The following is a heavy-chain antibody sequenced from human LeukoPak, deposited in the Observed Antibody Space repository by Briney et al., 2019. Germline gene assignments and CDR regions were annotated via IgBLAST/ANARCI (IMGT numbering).Heavy chain of an antibody. Sequence: PSDTLSLTRAVYGGSLSGYYWSWIRQPPGKGLEWIGEINHSGSTNYNPSLKSRVTISVDTSKNQLSLNLSSMPAADTAVYYCARQWLVSPLFDYWGQGTLVTVSS. CDR1: GGSLSGYY. D-gene: IGHD6-19*01. CDR3: ARQWLVSPLFDY. J-gene: IGHJ4*02. CDR2: INHSGST. V-gene: IGHV4-34*01.